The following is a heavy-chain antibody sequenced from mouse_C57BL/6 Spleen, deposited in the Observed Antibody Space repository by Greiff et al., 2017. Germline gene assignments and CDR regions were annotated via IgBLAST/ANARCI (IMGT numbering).Heavy chain of an antibody. CDR1: GYTFTSYW. Sequence: QVQLQQPGAELVKPGASVKMSCKASGYTFTSYWITWVKHRPGQGLEWIGDIYPGSGSTNYNEKFKSKATLTVDTSSSTAYMQLSSLTSEDSAVYYCASLSTGTRYFDVWGTGTTVTVSS. V-gene: IGHV1-55*01. D-gene: IGHD4-1*02. CDR2: IYPGSGST. CDR3: ASLSTGTRYFDV. J-gene: IGHJ1*03.